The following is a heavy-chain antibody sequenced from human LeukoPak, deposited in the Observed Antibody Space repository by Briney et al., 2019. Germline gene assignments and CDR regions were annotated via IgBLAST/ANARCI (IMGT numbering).Heavy chain of an antibody. Sequence: PSETLSLTCTVSGYSISTGYYWDWIRQPPGKGLEWIGSIYYSGSTYYNPSLKSRVTISVDTSKNQFSLKLSSVTAADTAVYYCARGTQGGYYYYYMDVWGKGTTVTISS. D-gene: IGHD2-15*01. CDR1: GYSISTGYY. V-gene: IGHV4-38-2*02. CDR2: IYYSGST. J-gene: IGHJ6*03. CDR3: ARGTQGGYYYYYMDV.